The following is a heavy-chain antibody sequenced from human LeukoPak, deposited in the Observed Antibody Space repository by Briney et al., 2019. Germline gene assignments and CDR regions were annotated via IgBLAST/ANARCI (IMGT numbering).Heavy chain of an antibody. Sequence: TSETLSLTCTVSGGSISSGDYYWSWIRQPPGKGLEWIGYIYYSGSTYYNPSLKSRVTISVDTSKNQFSLKLSSVTAADTAVYYCARTYSSGWYLFDPWGQGTLVTVSS. V-gene: IGHV4-30-4*01. CDR3: ARTYSSGWYLFDP. D-gene: IGHD6-19*01. J-gene: IGHJ5*02. CDR2: IYYSGST. CDR1: GGSISSGDYY.